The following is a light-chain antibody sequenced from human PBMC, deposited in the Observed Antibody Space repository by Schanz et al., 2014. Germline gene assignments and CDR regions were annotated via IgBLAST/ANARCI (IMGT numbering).Light chain of an antibody. CDR2: GAS. CDR3: QQRSIWPVT. CDR1: QSVTNN. Sequence: EIVMTQSPATLSVSPGERATLSCRASQSVTNNLAWYQQKPGQAPRLLIYGASTRATGIPARFSGSGSGTEFTLTISSLQSEDFAVYYCQQRSIWPVTFGQGTRLEIK. J-gene: IGKJ5*01. V-gene: IGKV3-15*01.